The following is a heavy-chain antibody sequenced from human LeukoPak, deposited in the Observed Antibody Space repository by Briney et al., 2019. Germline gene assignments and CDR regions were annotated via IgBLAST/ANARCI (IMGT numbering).Heavy chain of an antibody. CDR2: IYYSGST. Sequence: SETLSLTCTVSGGSISSYYWSWILQPPGKELEWIGYIYYSGSTNYNPSLKSRVTISVDTSKNQFSLKLSSVTAADTAVYYCARVVLGAFDIWGQGTMVTVSS. CDR1: GGSISSYY. D-gene: IGHD4/OR15-4a*01. V-gene: IGHV4-59*01. CDR3: ARVVLGAFDI. J-gene: IGHJ3*02.